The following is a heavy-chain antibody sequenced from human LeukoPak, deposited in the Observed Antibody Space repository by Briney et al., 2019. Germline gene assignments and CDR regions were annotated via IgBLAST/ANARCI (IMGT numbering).Heavy chain of an antibody. V-gene: IGHV3-23*01. D-gene: IGHD3-10*01. Sequence: GGSLRLSCADSGLTFSSYAMSWVRQAPGKGLEWVSAISGGGGTTYYADSVKGRFTISRDKYKNTLYLQMNSLRAEDTAVYYCAKGYYYGSGSFRWFDPWGQGTLVTVSS. CDR1: GLTFSSYA. CDR3: AKGYYYGSGSFRWFDP. J-gene: IGHJ5*02. CDR2: ISGGGGTT.